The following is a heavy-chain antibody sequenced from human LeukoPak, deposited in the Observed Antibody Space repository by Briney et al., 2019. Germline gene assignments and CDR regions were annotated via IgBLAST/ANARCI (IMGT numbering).Heavy chain of an antibody. V-gene: IGHV3-48*03. CDR3: ARDLYYYDSSGYYAGGGVGY. D-gene: IGHD3-22*01. Sequence: GGSLRLSCAASGFTFSSYEMNWVRQAPGKGLEWVSYISSSGSTIYYADSVKGRFTISRDNSKNTLYLQMNSLRAEDTAVYYCARDLYYYDSSGYYAGGGVGYWGQGTLVTVSS. CDR2: ISSSGSTI. CDR1: GFTFSSYE. J-gene: IGHJ4*02.